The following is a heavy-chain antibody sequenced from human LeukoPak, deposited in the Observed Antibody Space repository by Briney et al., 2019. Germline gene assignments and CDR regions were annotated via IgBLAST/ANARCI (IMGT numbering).Heavy chain of an antibody. J-gene: IGHJ4*02. Sequence: GGSLRLSCVASGITFRNYWMSWVRQAPGKGLEWVANIKQDGSEKYYVDSVKGRFTISRDNAKNSLYLQMNSLRAEDTAVYYCARGSGGSCYHYWGQGTLVTVSS. V-gene: IGHV3-7*01. D-gene: IGHD2-15*01. CDR3: ARGSGGSCYHY. CDR1: GITFRNYW. CDR2: IKQDGSEK.